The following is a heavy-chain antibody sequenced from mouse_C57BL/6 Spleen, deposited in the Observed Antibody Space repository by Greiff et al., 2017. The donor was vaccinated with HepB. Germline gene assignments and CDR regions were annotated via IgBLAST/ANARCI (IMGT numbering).Heavy chain of an antibody. V-gene: IGHV1-69*01. D-gene: IGHD2-2*01. Sequence: QVQLQQPGAELVMPGASVKLSCKASGYTFTSYWMHWVKQRPGQALEWIGEIDPSDSYTNYNQKFKGKSTLTVDKSSSTAYMQLSSLTSEDSAVYYCARKDYGYNDFDYWGQGTTLTVSS. CDR3: ARKDYGYNDFDY. CDR1: GYTFTSYW. J-gene: IGHJ2*01. CDR2: IDPSDSYT.